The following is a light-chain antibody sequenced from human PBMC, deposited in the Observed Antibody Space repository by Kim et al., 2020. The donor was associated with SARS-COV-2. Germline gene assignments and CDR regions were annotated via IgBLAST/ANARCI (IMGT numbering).Light chain of an antibody. CDR1: QGVTKY. V-gene: IGKV1-27*01. CDR3: QKYNSAPFT. Sequence: VGDRVTITWRASQGVTKYLAWYQQKPGKVPNVLIYAASALKSGVPSRCSGSGSGTDFTLPITSGQPEDVATYYCQKYNSAPFTFGPGTKVDIK. J-gene: IGKJ3*01. CDR2: AAS.